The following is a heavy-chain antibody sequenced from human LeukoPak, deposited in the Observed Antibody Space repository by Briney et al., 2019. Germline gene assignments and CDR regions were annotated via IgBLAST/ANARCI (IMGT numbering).Heavy chain of an antibody. CDR1: GFTFSSYS. CDR3: ARVTSPYYFDF. Sequence: PGGSLRLSCAASGFTFSSYSMNWVRQAPGKGLEWVSYISSSSSTIYYADSVKGRFTISRDNAKNSLYLQMNSLRAEDTAVYYCARVTSPYYFDFWGQGTLATVSS. D-gene: IGHD1-1*01. CDR2: ISSSSSTI. V-gene: IGHV3-48*01. J-gene: IGHJ4*02.